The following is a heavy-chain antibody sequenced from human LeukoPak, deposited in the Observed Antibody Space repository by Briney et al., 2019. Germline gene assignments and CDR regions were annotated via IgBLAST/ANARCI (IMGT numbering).Heavy chain of an antibody. J-gene: IGHJ4*02. V-gene: IGHV3-23*01. CDR3: ARDFEERGYYLADFDY. CDR2: ISGSGGST. CDR1: GFTFSSYA. D-gene: IGHD3-22*01. Sequence: GGSLRLSCAASGFTFSSYAMSWVRQAPGKGLEWVSAISGSGGSTYYADSVKGRFTISRDNAKNSLYLQMNSLRAEDTAVYYCARDFEERGYYLADFDYWGQGTLVTVSS.